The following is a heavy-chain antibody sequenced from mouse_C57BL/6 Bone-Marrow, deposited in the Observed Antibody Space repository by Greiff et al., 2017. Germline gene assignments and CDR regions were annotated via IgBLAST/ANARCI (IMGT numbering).Heavy chain of an antibody. V-gene: IGHV14-4*01. CDR3: TTLSYGIDY. CDR2: IDPENGDT. D-gene: IGHD2-1*01. Sequence: EVQLQQSGAELVRPGASVKLSCTASGFNIKDDYMHWVKQRPEQGLEWIGWIDPENGDTEYASKFQGKATITADTSSNTAYLQLSSLTSEDTSVYYCTTLSYGIDYWGQGTTLTVSS. J-gene: IGHJ2*01. CDR1: GFNIKDDY.